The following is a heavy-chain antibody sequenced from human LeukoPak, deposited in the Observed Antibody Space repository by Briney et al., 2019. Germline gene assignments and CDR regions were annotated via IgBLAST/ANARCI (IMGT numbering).Heavy chain of an antibody. V-gene: IGHV4-59*01. CDR3: ARDTVLNAFDI. CDR1: GGSISSYY. D-gene: IGHD2-15*01. CDR2: IYYSGST. J-gene: IGHJ3*02. Sequence: SETLSLTCTVSGGSISSYYWSWIRQPPGKGLEWIGYIYYSGSTNYNPSLKSRVTISVDTSKNQFSLKLSSVTAADTAVYYCARDTVLNAFDIWGQGTMVTASS.